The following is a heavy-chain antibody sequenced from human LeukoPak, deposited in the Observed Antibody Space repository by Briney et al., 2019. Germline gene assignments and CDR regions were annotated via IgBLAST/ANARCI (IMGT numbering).Heavy chain of an antibody. CDR1: GGSISSSSYY. CDR3: ARAVGYNYGYIYDY. V-gene: IGHV4-39*07. CDR2: IYYSGST. J-gene: IGHJ4*01. D-gene: IGHD5-18*01. Sequence: SETLSLTCTVSGGSISSSSYYWGWIRQPPGKGLEWIGSIYYSGSTYYNPSLKSRVTISVDTSKNQFSLKLSSVTAADTAVYYCARAVGYNYGYIYDYWGHGTLVTVSS.